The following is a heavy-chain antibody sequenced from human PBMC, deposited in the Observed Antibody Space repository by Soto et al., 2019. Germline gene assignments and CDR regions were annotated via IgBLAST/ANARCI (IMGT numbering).Heavy chain of an antibody. CDR2: ISTYNGDT. CDR3: AREGVPPYYYYGMGV. CDR1: GYTFTRSG. J-gene: IGHJ6*04. V-gene: IGHV1-18*01. Sequence: ASVEVSCKASGYTFTRSGISWVRQAPGQELEWMGWISTYNGDTNYAQTFQGRVTMTTDTSTSTVHMEVRSLRSDDTAVYYCAREGVPPYYYYGMGVCGNGTPVTLSS.